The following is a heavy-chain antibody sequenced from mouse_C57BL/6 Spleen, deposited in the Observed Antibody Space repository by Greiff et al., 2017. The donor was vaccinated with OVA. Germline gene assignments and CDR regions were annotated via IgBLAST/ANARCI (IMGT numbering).Heavy chain of an antibody. V-gene: IGHV2-2*01. CDR2: IWSGGST. CDR1: GFSLTSYG. Sequence: VQLQQSGPGLVQPSQSLSITCTVSGFSLTSYGVHWVRQSPGQGLEWLGVIWSGGSTDYNAAFISRLSIFKDNSKSQVFFTMNSLQADDTALYYGARRDWYFDVWGTGTTVTVSS. J-gene: IGHJ1*03. CDR3: ARRDWYFDV.